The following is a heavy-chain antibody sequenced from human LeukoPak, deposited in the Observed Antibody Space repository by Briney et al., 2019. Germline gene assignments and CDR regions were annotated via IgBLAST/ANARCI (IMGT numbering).Heavy chain of an antibody. V-gene: IGHV3-53*01. CDR3: ARGNEVTSLDY. D-gene: IGHD2-21*02. CDR2: IYSGGST. Sequence: GGSLRLSCAASGFTVSSNYMSWVRQAPGKGLEWVSVIYSGGSTYYADSVKGRFTISRDNSKNTLYLQKNSLRAEDTAVYYCARGNEVTSLDYWGQGTLVTVSS. J-gene: IGHJ4*02. CDR1: GFTVSSNY.